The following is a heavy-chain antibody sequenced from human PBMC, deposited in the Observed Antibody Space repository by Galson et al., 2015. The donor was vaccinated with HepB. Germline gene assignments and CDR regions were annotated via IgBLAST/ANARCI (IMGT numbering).Heavy chain of an antibody. V-gene: IGHV2-70*01. J-gene: IGHJ6*02. CDR1: GFSLRTYGMC. CDR2: IDWDDDE. D-gene: IGHD3-22*01. Sequence: PALVKPTQTLTLTCSFSGFSLRTYGMCVTWIRQSPGKALEWLALIDWDDDEYYSTSLKTRLRISKDASKNQVVLTMTNMDPLDTATYYCARAEGYYDRSGHYLEGYHNGMDVWGQGTTVTVFS. CDR3: ARAEGYYDRSGHYLEGYHNGMDV.